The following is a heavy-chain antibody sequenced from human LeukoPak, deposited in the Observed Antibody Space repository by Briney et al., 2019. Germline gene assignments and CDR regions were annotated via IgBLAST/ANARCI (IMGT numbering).Heavy chain of an antibody. CDR2: IYSTGST. D-gene: IGHD6-13*01. Sequence: TASETLSLTCSVSGASLGSSTNYWGWIRQPPGKGLEWIANIYSTGSTYYNPSLKGRVTMSVDTSNNHFSLRLSSVTAADTAVYYCARRGEYSTFDYWGQGTLVTVSS. V-gene: IGHV4-39*02. J-gene: IGHJ4*02. CDR1: GASLGSSTNY. CDR3: ARRGEYSTFDY.